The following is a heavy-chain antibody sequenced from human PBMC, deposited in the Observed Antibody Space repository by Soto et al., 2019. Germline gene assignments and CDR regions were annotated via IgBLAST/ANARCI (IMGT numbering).Heavy chain of an antibody. V-gene: IGHV3-48*03. D-gene: IGHD3-22*01. CDR3: ARITYYYDSSGYEPGGF. CDR2: ISSSGSTI. J-gene: IGHJ4*02. Sequence: EVQLVESGGGLVQPGGSLRLSCAASGFTFSSYEMNWVRQAPGKGLEWVSYISSSGSTIYYADSVKGRFTISRDNAKNSLYLQMNSLRAEDTAVYYCARITYYYDSSGYEPGGFWGQGTLVTASS. CDR1: GFTFSSYE.